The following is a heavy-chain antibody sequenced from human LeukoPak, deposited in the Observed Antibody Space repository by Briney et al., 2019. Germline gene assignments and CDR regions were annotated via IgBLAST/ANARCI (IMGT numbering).Heavy chain of an antibody. CDR2: ISGSDNSA. CDR1: GFSFSSYA. Sequence: QPGGSLRLSCAASGFSFSSYAMNWVRQAPGKGLEWVSSISGSDNSAYYADSVKGRSTISRDNSKNTLYLQMNSLRAEDTAVYYCAKSLQVFLYYMDVWGKGTTVTVSS. V-gene: IGHV3-23*01. J-gene: IGHJ6*03. D-gene: IGHD2-21*01. CDR3: AKSLQVFLYYMDV.